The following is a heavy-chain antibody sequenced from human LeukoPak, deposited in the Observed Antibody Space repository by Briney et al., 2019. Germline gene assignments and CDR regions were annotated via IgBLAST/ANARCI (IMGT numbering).Heavy chain of an antibody. D-gene: IGHD3-3*01. Sequence: SETLSLSCTVSGGSISSHYRSWIRQPPGQGLEWIGCIFSGGRINYNPYTPSLKSRVTISLDTSKNQFSLNLTSVTAADTAVYYCARTNHDLGSGYKYYFDYWGQGTPVTVSS. CDR2: IFSGGRI. J-gene: IGHJ4*02. V-gene: IGHV4-59*11. CDR1: GGSISSHY. CDR3: ARTNHDLGSGYKYYFDY.